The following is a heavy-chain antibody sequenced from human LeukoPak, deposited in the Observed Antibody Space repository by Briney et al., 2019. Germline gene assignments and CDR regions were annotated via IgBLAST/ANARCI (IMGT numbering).Heavy chain of an antibody. V-gene: IGHV4-39*01. CDR2: IYYSGNT. J-gene: IGHJ4*02. D-gene: IGHD1-1*01. CDR1: GDSMRLSSSY. Sequence: SETLSLTCTVSGDSMRLSSSYWGWIRQPPGKGLEWIGSIYYSGNTFYNPSLKSRVTISVDTSKNQFSLELSSVTAADTAVYYCARRNGLFDYWGQGTLVTVSA. CDR3: ARRNGLFDY.